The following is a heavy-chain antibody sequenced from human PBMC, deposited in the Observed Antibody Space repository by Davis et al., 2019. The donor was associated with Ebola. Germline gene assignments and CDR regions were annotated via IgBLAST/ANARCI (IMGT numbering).Heavy chain of an antibody. CDR3: AKDQSSSWDLYYYGMDV. D-gene: IGHD6-13*01. V-gene: IGHV3-30-3*01. CDR2: ISYDGSNK. CDR1: GFTFSSYA. J-gene: IGHJ6*02. Sequence: GGSLRLSCAASGFTFSSYAMHWVRQAPGKGLEWVAVISYDGSNKYYADSVKGRFTISRDNSKNTLYLQMNSLRAEDTAVYYCAKDQSSSWDLYYYGMDVWGQGTTVTVSS.